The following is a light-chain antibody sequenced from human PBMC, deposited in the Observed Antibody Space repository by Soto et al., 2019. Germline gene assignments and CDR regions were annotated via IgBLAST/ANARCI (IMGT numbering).Light chain of an antibody. CDR3: SSATSSSTYL. J-gene: IGLJ1*01. CDR1: SSDVGAYNS. V-gene: IGLV2-14*03. CDR2: SVT. Sequence: QYVLTQPASVSGSPGQSITISCTGNSSDVGAYNSVSWYQQHPDKAPKLIIFSVTSRTSGLSDRFSGSKSDNTASLTISGLRTEDEADYYCSSATSSSTYLFGTGTKLTVL.